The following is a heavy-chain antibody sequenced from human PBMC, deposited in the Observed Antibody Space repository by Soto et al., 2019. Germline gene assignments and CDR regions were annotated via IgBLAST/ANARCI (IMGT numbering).Heavy chain of an antibody. CDR1: GYTFTNYG. D-gene: IGHD2-21*01. J-gene: IGHJ4*02. V-gene: IGHV1-18*04. Sequence: QVQLLQSGAEVKKPGASVKVSCKTSGYTFTNYGITWVRQAPGQGLEWMGWISAYNGNTNYAQKFQGRVTMTTDTSTTTCYMELRSLRSDDTAVYFCARSIRVASPGDYWGQGTLATVSS. CDR2: ISAYNGNT. CDR3: ARSIRVASPGDY.